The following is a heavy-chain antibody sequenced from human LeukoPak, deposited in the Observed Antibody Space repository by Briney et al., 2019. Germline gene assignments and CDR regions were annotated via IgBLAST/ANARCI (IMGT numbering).Heavy chain of an antibody. D-gene: IGHD3-22*01. CDR1: GYSFTTFS. Sequence: ASVKVSCKASGYSFTTFSISWVRQAPGQGLEWMGGISIYKGDTNYAHKLQGRVTMTTDTSTNTVYMELRSLTSDDTAVYYCARVAYSSGPRTFDVWGQGTMVTVSS. CDR2: ISIYKGDT. J-gene: IGHJ3*01. V-gene: IGHV1-18*01. CDR3: ARVAYSSGPRTFDV.